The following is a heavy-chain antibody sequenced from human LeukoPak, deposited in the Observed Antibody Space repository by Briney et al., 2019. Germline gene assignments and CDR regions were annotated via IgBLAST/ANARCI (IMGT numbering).Heavy chain of an antibody. CDR2: IYYSGST. CDR3: ASRHSSGYYYY. J-gene: IGHJ4*02. CDR1: GGSISSSSYY. Sequence: SETLSLTCTVSGGSISSSSYYWGWIRQPPGKGLEWIGSIYYSGSTYYNPSLKSRVTISVDTSKNQFSLKLSSVTAADTAVYYCASRHSSGYYYYWGQGTLVTVSS. D-gene: IGHD3-22*01. V-gene: IGHV4-39*07.